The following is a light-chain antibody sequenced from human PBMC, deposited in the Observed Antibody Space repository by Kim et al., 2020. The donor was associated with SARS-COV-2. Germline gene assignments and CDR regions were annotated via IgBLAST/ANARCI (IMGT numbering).Light chain of an antibody. CDR2: KAS. CDR3: QQYNTYSYT. J-gene: IGKJ2*01. V-gene: IGKV1-5*03. CDR1: QSISTW. Sequence: DIQMTQSPSTLSASVGDRVTITCRASQSISTWLAWYQQKPGKAPKLLIYKASTLESGVPSRFSGSGSGAQFTLTISSLQPDDFATYYCQQYNTYSYTFGQGNKLE.